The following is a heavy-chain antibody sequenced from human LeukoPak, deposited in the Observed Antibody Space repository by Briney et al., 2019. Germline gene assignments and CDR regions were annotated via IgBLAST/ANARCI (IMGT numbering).Heavy chain of an antibody. Sequence: PSETLSLTCSVSGGSISSSSYYWGWIRQPTGKGLEWIGSIYYSGSTYYNPSLKSRVTISVDTSKNQFSLKLSSVTAADTAVYHCARHSSYYGNFDYWGQGTLVTVSS. V-gene: IGHV4-39*01. J-gene: IGHJ4*02. CDR1: GGSISSSSYY. D-gene: IGHD3-10*01. CDR3: ARHSSYYGNFDY. CDR2: IYYSGST.